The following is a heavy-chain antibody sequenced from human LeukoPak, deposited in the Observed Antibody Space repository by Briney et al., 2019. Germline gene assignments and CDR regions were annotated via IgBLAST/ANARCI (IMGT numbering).Heavy chain of an antibody. V-gene: IGHV3-48*04. CDR3: ARGHGQPRWVNWFDP. CDR2: ISSSGSTI. CDR1: GFTFSTYA. D-gene: IGHD5-24*01. J-gene: IGHJ5*02. Sequence: PGRSLRLSCAASGFTFSTYAMHWVRQAPGKGLEWVSYISSSGSTIYYADSVKGRFTISRDNAKNSLYLQMNSLRAEDTAVYYCARGHGQPRWVNWFDPWGQGTLVTVSS.